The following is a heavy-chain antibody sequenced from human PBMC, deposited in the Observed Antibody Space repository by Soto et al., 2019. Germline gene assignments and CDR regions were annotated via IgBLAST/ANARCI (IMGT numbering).Heavy chain of an antibody. CDR3: ARQTTVTFYYFDY. CDR2: INHSGST. D-gene: IGHD4-17*01. V-gene: IGHV4-34*01. CDR1: GGSFSGYY. Sequence: SETLSLTCAVYGGSFSGYYWSWIRQPPGKGLEWIGEINHSGSTNYNPSLKSRVTISVDTSKNQFSLKLSSVTAADTAAYYCARQTTVTFYYFDYWGQGTLVTVSS. J-gene: IGHJ4*02.